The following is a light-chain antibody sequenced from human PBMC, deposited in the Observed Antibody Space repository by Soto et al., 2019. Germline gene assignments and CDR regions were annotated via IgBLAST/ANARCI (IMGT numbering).Light chain of an antibody. J-gene: IGKJ2*01. CDR3: QQYDASPFS. CDR2: GAS. CDR1: QSLSSRY. Sequence: EIVLTQSPGTLSLSPGERATLCCRASQSLSSRYLVWYQPKSGQAPRLLISGASSRATGIPDRFSGSGSGTDFTLTISSQEPEDFAVYYCQQYDASPFSFGQGTKLEIK. V-gene: IGKV3-20*01.